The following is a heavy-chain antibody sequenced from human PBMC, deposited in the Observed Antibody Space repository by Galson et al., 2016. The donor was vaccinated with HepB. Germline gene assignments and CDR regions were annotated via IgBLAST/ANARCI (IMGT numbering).Heavy chain of an antibody. Sequence: PALVKPTQTLTLTCTFSGFSFSTGGMCVSWIRQPPGKALEWLALIDWDDDKFYRASLKTRLTISKDTSKNQVVLTMADMDPVDTATYYCARIGLRRRYVSGGYYPVDYYYYGMDVWGPGIAVTVS. D-gene: IGHD3-22*01. CDR1: GFSFSTGGMC. CDR2: IDWDDDK. V-gene: IGHV2-70*01. CDR3: ARIGLRRRYVSGGYYPVDYYYYGMDV. J-gene: IGHJ6*02.